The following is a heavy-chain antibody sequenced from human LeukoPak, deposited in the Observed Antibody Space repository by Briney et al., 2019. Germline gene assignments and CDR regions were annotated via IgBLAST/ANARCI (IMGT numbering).Heavy chain of an antibody. J-gene: IGHJ6*04. CDR1: GLTFSSYG. D-gene: IGHD6-13*01. Sequence: GGSLRLSCAASGLTFSSYGMHWVRQAPGKGLEWVAVISYDGSNEYYADSVKGRFTISRDNSKNTLYLQMNSLRAEDTAVNYCAKDKGPIAAAHYYYGMDVWGKGTTVTVSS. V-gene: IGHV3-30*18. CDR2: ISYDGSNE. CDR3: AKDKGPIAAAHYYYGMDV.